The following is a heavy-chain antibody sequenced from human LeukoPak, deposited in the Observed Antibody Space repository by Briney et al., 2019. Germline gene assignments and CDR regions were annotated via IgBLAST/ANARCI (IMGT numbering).Heavy chain of an antibody. J-gene: IGHJ4*02. CDR1: GYTFTSYA. V-gene: IGHV1-69*13. Sequence: SVKVSCKASGYTFTSYAMNWVRQAPGQGLEWMGGIIPIFGTANYAQKFQGRVTITADESTSTAYMELSSLRSEDTAVYYCARGYGDYASVDYWGQGTLVTVSS. CDR3: ARGYGDYASVDY. CDR2: IIPIFGTA. D-gene: IGHD4-17*01.